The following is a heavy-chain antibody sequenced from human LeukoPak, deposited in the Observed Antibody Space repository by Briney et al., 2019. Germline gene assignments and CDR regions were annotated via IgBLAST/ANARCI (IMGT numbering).Heavy chain of an antibody. CDR1: GFTVSSNY. CDR2: IYSGGST. V-gene: IGHV3-66*01. CDR3: AKDSGRITMVRGVIITSGFDY. J-gene: IGHJ4*02. Sequence: GGSLRLSCAASGFTVSSNYMSWVRQAPGKGLEWVSVIYSGGSTYYADSVKGRFTISRDNSKSTLYLQMNSLRAEDTAVYYCAKDSGRITMVRGVIITSGFDYWGQGTLVTVSS. D-gene: IGHD3-10*01.